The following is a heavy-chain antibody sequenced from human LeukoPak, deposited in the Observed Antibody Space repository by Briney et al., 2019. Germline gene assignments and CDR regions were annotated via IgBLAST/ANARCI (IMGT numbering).Heavy chain of an antibody. J-gene: IGHJ4*02. CDR1: RLTFNSNA. D-gene: IGHD6-13*01. CDR3: ARKPSSSWYRFDY. V-gene: IGHV3-48*03. CDR2: ISVSGGSE. Sequence: GGSLRLSCVVSRLTFNSNAMYWVRQAPGKGLEWVSGISVSGGSEYYADSVKGRFTISRDNAKNSLYLQMNSLRAEDTAVYYCARKPSSSWYRFDYWGQGTLVTVSS.